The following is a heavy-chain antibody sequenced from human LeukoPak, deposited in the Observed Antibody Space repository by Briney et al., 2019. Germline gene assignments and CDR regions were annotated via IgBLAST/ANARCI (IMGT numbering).Heavy chain of an antibody. D-gene: IGHD3-10*01. CDR1: GGTFSSYA. CDR2: IIPIFGTA. Sequence: SSVKVSCKASGGTFSSYAISWVRQAPGQGLEWMGRIIPIFGTANYAQKFQGRVTITTDESTSTAYMELSSLRSEDTAVYYCARAYRRITMVRGVMWSYWGQGTLVTVSS. J-gene: IGHJ4*02. V-gene: IGHV1-69*05. CDR3: ARAYRRITMVRGVMWSY.